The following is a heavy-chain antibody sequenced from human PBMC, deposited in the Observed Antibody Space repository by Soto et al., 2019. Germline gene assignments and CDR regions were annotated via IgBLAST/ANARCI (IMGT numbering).Heavy chain of an antibody. CDR2: ITWNGGII. Sequence: EVQLVESGGDLVQPGRSLRLSCAASGLTFDDYAMHWVRQAPGKGLEWVSGITWNGGIIGYADSVTGRFTISRDNAKNSLYLHMNSLRTEDTAFYYCAKGGSSWESSAFDTWGQGTMVTVSS. V-gene: IGHV3-9*01. D-gene: IGHD6-13*01. J-gene: IGHJ3*02. CDR3: AKGGSSWESSAFDT. CDR1: GLTFDDYA.